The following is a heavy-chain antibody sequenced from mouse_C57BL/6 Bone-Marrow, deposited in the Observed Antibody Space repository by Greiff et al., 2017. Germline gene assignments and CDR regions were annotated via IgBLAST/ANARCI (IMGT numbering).Heavy chain of an antibody. Sequence: QVQLQQSGAELVKPGASVKISCKASGYTFTDYYINWVKQRPGQGLEWIGKIGPGSGSTYYNEKFKGKATLTADKSSSTAYMQLSSLTSEDSAVYFCARKITTVVAPYWYFDVWGTGTTVTVSS. CDR3: ARKITTVVAPYWYFDV. V-gene: IGHV1-77*01. CDR2: IGPGSGST. J-gene: IGHJ1*03. D-gene: IGHD1-1*01. CDR1: GYTFTDYY.